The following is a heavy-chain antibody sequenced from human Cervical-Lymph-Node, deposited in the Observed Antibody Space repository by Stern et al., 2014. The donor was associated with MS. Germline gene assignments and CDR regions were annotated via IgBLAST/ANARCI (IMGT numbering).Heavy chain of an antibody. V-gene: IGHV1-69*09. CDR3: AKGEGDYGEADAFDL. J-gene: IGHJ3*01. Sequence: VQLVQSGAEVRKPGSSVRVSCTPSGGTLNSYAISWVRQPPGLGLQWMGRIIPILGVPNYAPKFQDRVTISANRSTSASYMELSSLTSEDTAIYYCAKGEGDYGEADAFDLWGQGTMVTVSS. CDR1: GGTLNSYA. D-gene: IGHD4-17*01. CDR2: IIPILGVP.